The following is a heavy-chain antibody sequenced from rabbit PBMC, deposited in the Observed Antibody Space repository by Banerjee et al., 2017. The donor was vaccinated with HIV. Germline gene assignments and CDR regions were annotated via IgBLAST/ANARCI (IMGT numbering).Heavy chain of an antibody. CDR1: GFSFSYDYY. Sequence: QEQLVESGGALVTPGGTLTLTCTASGFSFSYDYYMCWVRQAPGKGLEWIACIYAGSVDSIAYATWAKGRFTISKPSSTTVTLQMTSLTAADTATYFCARDYTGVYAGVRYATWLGLYFDLRGPGTLVTVS. CDR3: ARDYTGVYAGVRYATWLGLYFDL. D-gene: IGHD4-2*01. J-gene: IGHJ4*01. V-gene: IGHV1S45*01. CDR2: IYAGSVDSI.